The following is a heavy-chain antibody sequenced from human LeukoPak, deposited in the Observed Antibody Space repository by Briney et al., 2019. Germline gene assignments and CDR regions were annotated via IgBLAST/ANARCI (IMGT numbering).Heavy chain of an antibody. D-gene: IGHD6-19*01. J-gene: IGHJ4*02. Sequence: GGSLRLSCAASGFTLSSYWMSWVRQAPGKGLEWVANIKQDGSEIYYVASVKGRFTISRDNAKNSLYLQMNSLRAEGTAVYYCARIAVAAFDYWGQGTLVTVSS. V-gene: IGHV3-7*03. CDR1: GFTLSSYW. CDR2: IKQDGSEI. CDR3: ARIAVAAFDY.